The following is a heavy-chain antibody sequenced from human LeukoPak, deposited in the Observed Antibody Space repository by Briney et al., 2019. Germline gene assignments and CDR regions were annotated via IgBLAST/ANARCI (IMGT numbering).Heavy chain of an antibody. CDR2: ISSSGSTI. CDR3: ARVIVGAPNKAFDI. V-gene: IGHV3-48*03. J-gene: IGHJ3*02. Sequence: GGSLRLSCAASGFTFSSYEMNWVRQAPGKGLEWVSYISSSGSTIYYADSVKGRFTISRDNAKNSLYLQMNSLTVEDTAVYYCARVIVGAPNKAFDIWGQGTMVTVSS. D-gene: IGHD1-26*01. CDR1: GFTFSSYE.